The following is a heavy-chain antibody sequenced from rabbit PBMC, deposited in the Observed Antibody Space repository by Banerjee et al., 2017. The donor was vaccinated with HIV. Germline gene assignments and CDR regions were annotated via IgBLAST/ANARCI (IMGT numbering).Heavy chain of an antibody. V-gene: IGHV1S47*01. D-gene: IGHD4-2*01. Sequence: QQQLEESGGGLVQPGGSLKLSCKASGFDFSRYGVSWVRQAPGKGLEYIGYITYDGRTYYASWVNGRFSISRSTSLNTVTLQMTSLTAADTATYLCARDLGGSIHLWGPGTLVTVS. CDR2: ITYDGRT. J-gene: IGHJ4*01. CDR3: ARDLGGSIHL. CDR1: GFDFSRYG.